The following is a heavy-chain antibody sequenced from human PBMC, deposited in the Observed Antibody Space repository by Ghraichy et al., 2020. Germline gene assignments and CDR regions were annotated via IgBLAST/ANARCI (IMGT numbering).Heavy chain of an antibody. J-gene: IGHJ3*02. Sequence: SETLSLTCTVSGGSISSYYWSWIRQPPGKGLEWIGYIYYSGSTNYNPSLKSRVTISVDTSKNQFSLKLSSVTAADTAVYYCARPTADAHAFDIWGQGTMVTVSS. CDR3: ARPTADAHAFDI. CDR1: GGSISSYY. CDR2: IYYSGST. V-gene: IGHV4-59*01.